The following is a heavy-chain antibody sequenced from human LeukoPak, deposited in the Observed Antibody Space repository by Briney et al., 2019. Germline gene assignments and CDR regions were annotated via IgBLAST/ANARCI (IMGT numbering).Heavy chain of an antibody. Sequence: PSETLSLTCTVSGGSISNYHWSWIRQPPGKGLEWIGYIYYSGSTNYNPSLKSRVTISVDTSKNQFSLKLSSVTAADTAVYYCARVGGTNYYYYGMDVWGQGTTVTVSS. J-gene: IGHJ6*02. CDR1: GGSISNYH. CDR2: IYYSGST. CDR3: ARVGGTNYYYYGMDV. V-gene: IGHV4-59*01. D-gene: IGHD3-16*01.